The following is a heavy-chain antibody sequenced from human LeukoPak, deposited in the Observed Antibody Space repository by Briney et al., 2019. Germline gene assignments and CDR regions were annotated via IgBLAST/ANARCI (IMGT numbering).Heavy chain of an antibody. CDR3: ARHSGSYTRGDWFDP. Sequence: PSETLSLTCTVSGGSINSGSDYWTWIRQPAGKGLEWIGYIYYSGSTNYNPSLKSRVTISVDTSKNQFSLKLSSVTAADTAVYYRARHSGSYTRGDWFDPWGQGTLVTVSS. V-gene: IGHV4-61*10. J-gene: IGHJ5*02. CDR1: GGSINSGSDY. CDR2: IYYSGST. D-gene: IGHD1-26*01.